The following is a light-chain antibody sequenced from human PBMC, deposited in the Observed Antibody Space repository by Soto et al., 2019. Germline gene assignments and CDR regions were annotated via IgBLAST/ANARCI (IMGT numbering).Light chain of an antibody. CDR2: GAS. CDR3: QQYGSSPRT. Sequence: EIVLTQSPGTLSLSPGERATLSCRASPSVCSSYLAWYQQKPGQAPRLLIYGASSRATGIPDRFSGSGSGTDFTLTISRLEPEDFAVYYCQQYGSSPRTFGQGTKVEIK. V-gene: IGKV3-20*01. J-gene: IGKJ1*01. CDR1: PSVCSSY.